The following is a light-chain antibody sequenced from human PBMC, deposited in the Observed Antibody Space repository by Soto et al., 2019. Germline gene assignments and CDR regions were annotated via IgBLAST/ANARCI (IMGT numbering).Light chain of an antibody. CDR1: QNIPSSY. V-gene: IGKV3-20*01. CDR2: GAS. Sequence: EIVLTQSPGTLSLSPGERATLSCRASQNIPSSYIAWYQQKPGQAPRLHMYGASNRATGIPDRFSGSGSGTDFTLMISRLEAEDFAVYYCQQFGVTRWAFGQGTKVEGK. J-gene: IGKJ1*01. CDR3: QQFGVTRWA.